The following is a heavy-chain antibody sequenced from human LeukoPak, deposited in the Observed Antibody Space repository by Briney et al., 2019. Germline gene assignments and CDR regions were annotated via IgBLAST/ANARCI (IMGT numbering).Heavy chain of an antibody. J-gene: IGHJ6*02. CDR2: KIHXXXLT. D-gene: IGHD3-16*01. Sequence: GGSLRLSCAASGFTFSSYAMSWVRQAPGKGLHWVASKIHXXXLTXXXXSVKGRFTXXXDNAKNSLYLQMSNLRAEDTAVYFCARGGGLDVWGQGATVTVSS. CDR3: ARGGGLDV. CDR1: GFTFSSYA. V-gene: IGHV3-7*03.